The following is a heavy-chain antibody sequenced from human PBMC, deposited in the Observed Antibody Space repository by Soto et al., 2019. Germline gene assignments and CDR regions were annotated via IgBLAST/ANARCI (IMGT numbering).Heavy chain of an antibody. CDR3: ARFGHYDSSGYYSYFDY. J-gene: IGHJ4*02. D-gene: IGHD3-22*01. CDR2: INHSGST. CDR1: GGSFSGYY. Sequence: QVQLQQWGAGLLKPSETLSLTCAVYGGSFSGYYWSWIRQPPGKGLEWIGEINHSGSTNYNPSLKSRVTISLDTSKNQFSLKLSSVTAADTAVYYCARFGHYDSSGYYSYFDYWGQGTLVTVSS. V-gene: IGHV4-34*01.